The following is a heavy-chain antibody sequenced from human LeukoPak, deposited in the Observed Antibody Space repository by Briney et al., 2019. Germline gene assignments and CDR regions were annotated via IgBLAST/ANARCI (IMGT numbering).Heavy chain of an antibody. CDR2: MNPKSGNT. Sequence: ASVKVSCKASGYTFTSYDINWVRQATGQGVEGMGWMNPKSGNTGYAQKFQGRVTMTRNTSISTAYMELSSLRSEDTAVYYCARARFLEWLLYRYYYYGMDVWGQGTTVTVSS. V-gene: IGHV1-8*01. J-gene: IGHJ6*02. CDR1: GYTFTSYD. CDR3: ARARFLEWLLYRYYYYGMDV. D-gene: IGHD3-3*01.